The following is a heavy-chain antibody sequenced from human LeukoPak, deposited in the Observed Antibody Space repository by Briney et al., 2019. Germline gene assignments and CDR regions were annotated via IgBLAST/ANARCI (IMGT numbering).Heavy chain of an antibody. CDR2: IYYSGST. V-gene: IGHV4-59*08. CDR1: GGSISSYY. J-gene: IGHJ4*02. Sequence: PSETLSLTCTVSGGSISSYYWSWIRQPPGKGLEWIGYIYYSGSTNYNPSLKSRVTISVDTSKNQFSLKLSSVTAADTAVYYCASHDYYDSSGSNYWGQGTLVTVSS. D-gene: IGHD3-22*01. CDR3: ASHDYYDSSGSNY.